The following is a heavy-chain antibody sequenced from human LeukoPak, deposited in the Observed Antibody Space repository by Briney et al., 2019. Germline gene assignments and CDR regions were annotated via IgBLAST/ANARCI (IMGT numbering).Heavy chain of an antibody. CDR1: GFTFSSYA. V-gene: IGHV3-30-3*01. J-gene: IGHJ3*02. CDR2: ISYDGSNK. CDR3: ARALRSSDAFDI. Sequence: GGSLRLSCAASGFTFSSYAMHWVRQAPGKGLEWVAVISYDGSNKYYADSVKGRFTISRDNSKNSLYLQMNSLRAEDTAVYYCARALRSSDAFDIWGQGTMVTVSS.